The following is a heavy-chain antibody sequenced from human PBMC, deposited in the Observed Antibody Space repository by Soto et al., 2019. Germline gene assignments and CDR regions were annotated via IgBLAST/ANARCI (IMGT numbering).Heavy chain of an antibody. CDR1: GFTFSSYA. J-gene: IGHJ6*02. D-gene: IGHD3-10*01. CDR3: ARDHSPPYGSGSYPPDDYYYYGMDV. CDR2: ISYDGSNK. Sequence: GGSLRLSCAASGFTFSSYAMHWVRQAPGKGLEWVAVISYDGSNKYYADSVKGRFTISRDNSKNTLYLQMNSLRAEDTAVYYCARDHSPPYGSGSYPPDDYYYYGMDVWGQGTTVTVSS. V-gene: IGHV3-30-3*01.